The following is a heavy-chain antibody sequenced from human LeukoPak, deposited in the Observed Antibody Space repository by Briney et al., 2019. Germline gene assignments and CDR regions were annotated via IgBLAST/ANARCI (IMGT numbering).Heavy chain of an antibody. V-gene: IGHV4-31*03. CDR1: ADSLSSGGHY. Sequence: SQTLSLTCTVSADSLSSGGHYWAWIRQFPGKGLESIGFIHHSGRSRHKPSLKDRVAISVDTSRKQFALKLSSVTAADTAMYYCARGGNRFGGFYFDYWGQGIQVIVSS. D-gene: IGHD3-10*01. J-gene: IGHJ4*02. CDR3: ARGGNRFGGFYFDY. CDR2: IHHSGRS.